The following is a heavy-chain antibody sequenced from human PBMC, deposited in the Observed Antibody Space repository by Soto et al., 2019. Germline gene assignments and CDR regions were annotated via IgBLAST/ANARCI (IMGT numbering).Heavy chain of an antibody. V-gene: IGHV3-9*01. Sequence: GGSLRLSCAASGFTFGDYAMHWGRQAPGRGLEWVSGVSWNGGSIGYADSVMGRFTISRDNAKNSLFLQMNSLRPEDTALYYCAKGNRVVVITGTFDIWGRGTMVTVSS. CDR1: GFTFGDYA. CDR3: AKGNRVVVITGTFDI. CDR2: VSWNGGSI. D-gene: IGHD3-22*01. J-gene: IGHJ3*02.